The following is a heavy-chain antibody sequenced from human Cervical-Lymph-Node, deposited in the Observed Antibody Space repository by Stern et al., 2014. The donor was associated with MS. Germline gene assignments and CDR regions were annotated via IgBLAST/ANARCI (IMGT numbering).Heavy chain of an antibody. D-gene: IGHD6-19*01. V-gene: IGHV3-33*01. Sequence: QVQLVQSGGGVVQPGRSLRLSCAASGFTFSSYGMHWVRQAPGKGLEWVAVIWYDGSNKYYADSVKGRFTISRDNSKNTLYLQMNSLRAEDTAVYYCARDSTPLEMAVAGFDPWGQGTLVTVSS. CDR2: IWYDGSNK. J-gene: IGHJ5*02. CDR3: ARDSTPLEMAVAGFDP. CDR1: GFTFSSYG.